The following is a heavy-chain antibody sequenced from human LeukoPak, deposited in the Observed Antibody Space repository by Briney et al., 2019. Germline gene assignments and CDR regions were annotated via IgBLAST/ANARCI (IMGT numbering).Heavy chain of an antibody. J-gene: IGHJ4*02. CDR1: GYTFTSYY. D-gene: IGHD2-2*01. CDR3: AREGRYCSSTSCSHFDY. Sequence: ASVKVSCKASGYTFTSYYMHWVRQAPGQGLEWMGIINPSGGSTSYAQKFQGRVTMTRDRSTSTVYMELSSLRSEDTAVYYCAREGRYCSSTSCSHFDYWGQGTLVTVSS. CDR2: INPSGGST. V-gene: IGHV1-46*01.